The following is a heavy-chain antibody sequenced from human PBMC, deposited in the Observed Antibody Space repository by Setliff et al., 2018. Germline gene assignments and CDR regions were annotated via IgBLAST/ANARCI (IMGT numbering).Heavy chain of an antibody. CDR3: MSTPSGTYSTYYYYYNMDV. J-gene: IGHJ6*03. CDR2: IKRKTDGETT. V-gene: IGHV3-15*01. CDR1: GFTFSNAW. D-gene: IGHD3-10*01. Sequence: AGGSLRLSCAASGFTFSNAWMSWVRQAPGKGLEWAGQIKRKTDGETTDYAAPVKGRFIISRDDSKRTLYLQMNSLKNEDTALYYCMSTPSGTYSTYYYYYNMDVWGKGTQVTVSS.